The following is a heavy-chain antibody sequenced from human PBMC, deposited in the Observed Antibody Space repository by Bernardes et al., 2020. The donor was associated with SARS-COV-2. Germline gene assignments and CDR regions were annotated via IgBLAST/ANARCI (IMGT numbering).Heavy chain of an antibody. Sequence: ASVKVSCKASGYTFTSYYLHWVRQAPGQGLGWMGIINPSGGSTTYAQKFQGRVTMTRDTSTSTVYMELSSLKSEDTAVYYCARANGDYVTFDYWGQGTLVTASS. CDR1: GYTFTSYY. CDR2: INPSGGST. CDR3: ARANGDYVTFDY. V-gene: IGHV1-46*01. J-gene: IGHJ4*02. D-gene: IGHD4-17*01.